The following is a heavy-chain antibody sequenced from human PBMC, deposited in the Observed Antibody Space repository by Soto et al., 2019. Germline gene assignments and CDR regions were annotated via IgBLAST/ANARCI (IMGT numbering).Heavy chain of an antibody. D-gene: IGHD3-22*01. J-gene: IGHJ6*02. CDR1: GGSFSGYY. CDR2: INHSGST. V-gene: IGHV4-34*01. Sequence: SETLSLTCAVYGGSFSGYYWSWIRQPPGKGLEWIGEINHSGSTNYNPSLKSRVTISVDTSKNQFSLKLSSVTAAGTAVYYCARLSGYDSSGYYRYYYGMDVWGQGTTVTVSS. CDR3: ARLSGYDSSGYYRYYYGMDV.